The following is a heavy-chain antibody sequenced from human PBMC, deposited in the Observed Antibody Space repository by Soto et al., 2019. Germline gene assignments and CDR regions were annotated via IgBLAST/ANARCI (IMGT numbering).Heavy chain of an antibody. CDR3: AREVWFGQINWFDP. D-gene: IGHD3-10*01. J-gene: IGHJ5*02. CDR2: IYYSGST. Sequence: SETLSLTCTASGGSISSYYWSWIRQPPGKGLEWIGYIYYSGSTNYNPSLKSRVTISVDTSKNQFSLKLSSVTAADTAVYYCAREVWFGQINWFDPWGQGTLVTVS. CDR1: GGSISSYY. V-gene: IGHV4-59*01.